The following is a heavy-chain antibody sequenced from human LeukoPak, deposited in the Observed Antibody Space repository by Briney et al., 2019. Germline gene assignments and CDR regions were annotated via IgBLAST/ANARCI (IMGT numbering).Heavy chain of an antibody. D-gene: IGHD3-3*01. CDR1: GGSISSSNW. Sequence: PSETLSLTCAVSGGSISSSNWWSWVRQPPGKGLEWIGEIYHSGSTNYNPSLKSRVTISVDTSKNQFSLKLSSVTAADTAVYYCARGRVLGGDAFDIWGQGTMVTVSS. J-gene: IGHJ3*02. V-gene: IGHV4-4*02. CDR3: ARGRVLGGDAFDI. CDR2: IYHSGST.